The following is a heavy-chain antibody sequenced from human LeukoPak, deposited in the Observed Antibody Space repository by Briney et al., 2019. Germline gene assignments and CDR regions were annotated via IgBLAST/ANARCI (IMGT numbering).Heavy chain of an antibody. V-gene: IGHV3-23*01. J-gene: IGHJ4*02. CDR2: ISGSGNTV. CDR1: GFNFDTYA. Sequence: PGGSLRLSCAASGFNFDTYAMSWVRQAPGKGLGWVSVISGSGNTVYYADSVKGRFTISRDNSKNTLYLQMNSLRAEDTAVYYCAKQSGSYYGNYYFDYWGQGTLVTVSS. D-gene: IGHD1-26*01. CDR3: AKQSGSYYGNYYFDY.